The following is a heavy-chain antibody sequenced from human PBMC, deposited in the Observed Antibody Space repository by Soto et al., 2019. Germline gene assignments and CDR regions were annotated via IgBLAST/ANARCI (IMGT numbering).Heavy chain of an antibody. CDR3: ARVAAGRLLNYMDV. J-gene: IGHJ6*03. CDR1: GYTITSYG. CDR2: VSAYNGNT. D-gene: IGHD6-13*01. V-gene: IGHV1-18*01. Sequence: GASVKVSCKASGYTITSYGISWVRQAPGQGLEWMGWVSAYNGNTNYAQKLQGRVTMTTDTSTSTAYMELRSLRSDDTAVYYCARVAAGRLLNYMDVWGKGTTVTVSS.